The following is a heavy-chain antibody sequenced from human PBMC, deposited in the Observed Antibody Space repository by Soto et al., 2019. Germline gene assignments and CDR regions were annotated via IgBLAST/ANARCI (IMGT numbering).Heavy chain of an antibody. CDR1: GGSISNYY. CDR2: IYYSGST. J-gene: IGHJ4*02. CDR3: ARVRAGNILGYGSGSYSGPRVYYFDY. D-gene: IGHD3-10*01. Sequence: PSETLSLTCTVSGGSISNYYWSWIRQPPGKGLEWIGYIYYSGSTYYNPSLKSRVTISVDTSKNQFSLKLSSVTAADTAVYYCARVRAGNILGYGSGSYSGPRVYYFDYWGQGTLVTVSS. V-gene: IGHV4-59*12.